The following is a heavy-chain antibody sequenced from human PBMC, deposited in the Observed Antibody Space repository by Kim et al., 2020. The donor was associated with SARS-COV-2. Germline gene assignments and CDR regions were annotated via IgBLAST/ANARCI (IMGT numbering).Heavy chain of an antibody. J-gene: IGHJ4*02. CDR1: GGSITSYY. CDR3: ARSETYYGILSGYSAHYYFAY. CDR2: MYYSGSS. Sequence: SETLSLTCTVSGGSITSYYWSWIRQPPGKGLEWIGYMYYSGSSDYNPSLKSRVTISVDTSKSQFSLKLSSVTAADTAVYYCARSETYYGILSGYSAHYYFAYWGQGTLVTVSS. V-gene: IGHV4-59*01. D-gene: IGHD3-9*01.